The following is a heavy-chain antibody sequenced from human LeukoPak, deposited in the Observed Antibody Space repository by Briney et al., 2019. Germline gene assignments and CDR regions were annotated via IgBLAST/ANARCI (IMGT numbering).Heavy chain of an antibody. CDR3: AKSDGYGLIDI. J-gene: IGHJ3*02. Sequence: GGSLRLSCAASGFIFSDYEMNWVRQAPGKGLEWLLHISTSGSIIHYGDSVKGRFTISRDNSKNTLYLQMNSLRAEDTAVYYCAKSDGYGLIDIWGQGTMVTVSS. CDR2: ISTSGSII. CDR1: GFIFSDYE. D-gene: IGHD3-22*01. V-gene: IGHV3-48*03.